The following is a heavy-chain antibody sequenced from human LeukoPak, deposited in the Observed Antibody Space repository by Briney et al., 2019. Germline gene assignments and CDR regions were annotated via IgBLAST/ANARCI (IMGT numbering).Heavy chain of an antibody. CDR3: ARHATTGFTVNRFDP. J-gene: IGHJ5*02. CDR2: INPGDSDT. Sequence: LGESLKISCATSGYRFTNYWIGWVRQMRGKGLEFMGIINPGDSDTRYSPSFQGQVTISADKSFSTAYLQFHSLKASDTAMYYCARHATTGFTVNRFDPWGQGTLVTVFS. V-gene: IGHV5-51*01. D-gene: IGHD1-26*01. CDR1: GYRFTNYW.